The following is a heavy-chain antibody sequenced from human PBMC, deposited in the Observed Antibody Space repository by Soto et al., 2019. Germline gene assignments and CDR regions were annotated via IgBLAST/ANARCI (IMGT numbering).Heavy chain of an antibody. V-gene: IGHV3-21*01. J-gene: IGHJ4*02. CDR2: ISSSSSYI. CDR3: ASDLYGRYCSSTSCVYPWY. CDR1: GFTFSSYS. Sequence: NPGGSLRLSCAASGFTFSSYSMNWVRQAPGKGLEWVSSISSSSSYIYYADSVKGRFTISRDNAKNSLYLQMNSLRAEDTAVYYCASDLYGRYCSSTSCVYPWYWGQGTLVTVSS. D-gene: IGHD2-2*01.